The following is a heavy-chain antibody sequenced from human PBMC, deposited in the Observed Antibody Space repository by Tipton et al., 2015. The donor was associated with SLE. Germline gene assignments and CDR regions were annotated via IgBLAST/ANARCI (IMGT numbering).Heavy chain of an antibody. J-gene: IGHJ6*02. CDR2: IYYSGGT. CDR1: GGSISSYY. V-gene: IGHV4-59*01. CDR3: AGEQGLVERGYYYYGMDV. D-gene: IGHD6-19*01. Sequence: TLSLTCTVSGGSISSYYWSWIRQPPGKGLEWIGYIYYSGGTNYNPSLKSRVTISVDTSKNQFSLKLSSVTAADTAVYYCAGEQGLVERGYYYYGMDVWGQGTTVTVSS.